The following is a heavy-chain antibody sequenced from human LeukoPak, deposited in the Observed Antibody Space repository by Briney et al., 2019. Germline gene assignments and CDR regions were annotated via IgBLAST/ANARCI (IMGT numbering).Heavy chain of an antibody. CDR1: GGSISSSSYY. CDR3: ARVAKNYDFWSGYYGALGWFDP. J-gene: IGHJ5*02. CDR2: IYYSGST. V-gene: IGHV4-39*01. D-gene: IGHD3-3*01. Sequence: SETLSLTCTVSGGSISSSSYYWGWIRQPPGKGLEWIGSIYYSGSTYYNPSLKSRVTISVDTSKNQFSLKLSSVTAADTAVYYCARVAKNYDFWSGYYGALGWFDPWGQGTLVTVSS.